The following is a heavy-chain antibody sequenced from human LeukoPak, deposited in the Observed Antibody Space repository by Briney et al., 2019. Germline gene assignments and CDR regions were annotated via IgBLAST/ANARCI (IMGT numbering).Heavy chain of an antibody. J-gene: IGHJ4*02. CDR1: GYTFTGYY. CDR3: ARDSRVTIFGVAPGDY. CDR2: INPNSGGT. V-gene: IGHV1-2*02. D-gene: IGHD3-3*01. Sequence: GASVTVSCMASGYTFTGYYMHWVRQAAGQGLEWMGWINPNSGGTNYAQKFQGRVTMTRDTSISTAYMELSRLRSDDTAVYYCARDSRVTIFGVAPGDYWGQGTLVTVSS.